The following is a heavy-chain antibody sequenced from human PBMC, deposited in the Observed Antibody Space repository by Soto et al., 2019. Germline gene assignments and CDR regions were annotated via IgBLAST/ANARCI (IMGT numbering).Heavy chain of an antibody. CDR2: IDGSGTTK. CDR3: ARGFGRFND. V-gene: IGHV3-48*03. J-gene: IGHJ4*02. CDR1: GFTFNDFE. Sequence: EVQLLESGGGLVQPGGSLRLSCGVSGFTFNDFEMNWVRQAPGKGLEWLAYIDGSGTTKKYADSVRGRFTISRDNPNNSRFLQMSSLSAADTAIYYCARGFGRFNDWGQGTLVTVSS. D-gene: IGHD3-10*01.